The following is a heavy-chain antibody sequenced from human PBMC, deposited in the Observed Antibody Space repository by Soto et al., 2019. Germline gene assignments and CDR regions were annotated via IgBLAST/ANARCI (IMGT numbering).Heavy chain of an antibody. D-gene: IGHD4-17*01. J-gene: IGHJ4*02. V-gene: IGHV3-30-3*01. Sequence: QVQLVESGGGVVQPGRSLRLSCAASGFTFSSYAMHWVRQAPGKGLEWVAVISYDGSNKYYADSVKGRFTIYRDNSKNTLYLQMNSLRAEDTAVYYCAREVIRDYGEYEAPGDYWGQGTLVTVSS. CDR3: AREVIRDYGEYEAPGDY. CDR1: GFTFSSYA. CDR2: ISYDGSNK.